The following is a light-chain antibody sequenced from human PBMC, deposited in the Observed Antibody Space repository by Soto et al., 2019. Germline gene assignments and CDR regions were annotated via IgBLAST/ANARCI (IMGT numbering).Light chain of an antibody. V-gene: IGKV1-33*01. Sequence: DIQMTQSPSSLSASVGDGVTIACQASQDIGNFLNWYQHKPGKAPKLVIYGASNLEAGVPSRFSGSGSGTDFTFTISSLQPEDVATYYCQHYDYLPLFGPGTKVDIK. J-gene: IGKJ3*01. CDR2: GAS. CDR1: QDIGNF. CDR3: QHYDYLPL.